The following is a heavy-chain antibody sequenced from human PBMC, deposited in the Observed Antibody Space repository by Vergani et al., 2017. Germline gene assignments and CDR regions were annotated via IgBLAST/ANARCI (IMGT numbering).Heavy chain of an antibody. CDR2: ISSSGSTI. CDR1: GFTFSNYN. Sequence: EVQLVESGGGLVQPGGSLRLSCAASGFTFSNYNMNWVRQAPGKGLEWVSYISSSGSTIYYADSVKGRFTISRDNAKNSLYLQMNSLRAEDTAVYYCARDTDGGIAFWYFDLWGRGTLVTVSS. D-gene: IGHD6-13*01. CDR3: ARDTDGGIAFWYFDL. J-gene: IGHJ2*01. V-gene: IGHV3-48*04.